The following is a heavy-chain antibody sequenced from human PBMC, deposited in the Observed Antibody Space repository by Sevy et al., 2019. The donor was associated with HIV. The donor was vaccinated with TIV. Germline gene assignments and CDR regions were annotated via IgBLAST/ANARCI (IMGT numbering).Heavy chain of an antibody. CDR1: GFTFNDYD. V-gene: IGHV3-20*04. J-gene: IGHJ4*02. D-gene: IGHD2-21*02. CDR2: INWNGAGT. Sequence: GGYLRLSCAASGFTFNDYDMSWVRQAPGKGLKWVSAINWNGAGTSYADSVKGRFTVSRDNAKNSLYLQMNTLRVEDTAFYYCAREKSCGGDCYYFDYWGQGILVTVSS. CDR3: AREKSCGGDCYYFDY.